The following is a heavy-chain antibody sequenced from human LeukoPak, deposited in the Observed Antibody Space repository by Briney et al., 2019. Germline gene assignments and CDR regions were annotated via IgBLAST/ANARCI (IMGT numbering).Heavy chain of an antibody. J-gene: IGHJ4*02. CDR3: AKEGNYYGTDY. D-gene: IGHD1-26*01. CDR2: ISGSGTTT. V-gene: IGHV3-23*01. Sequence: GGSLRLSCAASGFTFSSYAMSWVRQAPGKGLEWVSAISGSGTTTYYADSVKGRFTISRDSSKNTLYLQMNSLRAEDTAVYYCAKEGNYYGTDYWGQGTLVTVSS. CDR1: GFTFSSYA.